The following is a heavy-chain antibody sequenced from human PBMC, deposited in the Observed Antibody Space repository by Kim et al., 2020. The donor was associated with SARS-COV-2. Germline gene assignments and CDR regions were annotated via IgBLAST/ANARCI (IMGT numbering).Heavy chain of an antibody. CDR3: ARSSIAAVDYYYGMDV. D-gene: IGHD6-13*01. CDR1: GFTFSSYD. CDR2: IGTAGDT. J-gene: IGHJ6*02. Sequence: GGSLRLSCAASGFTFSSYDMHWVRQATGKGLEWVSAIGTAGDTYYPGSVKGRFTISRENAKNSLYLQMNSLRAGDTAVYYCARSSIAAVDYYYGMDVWGQGTTVTVSS. V-gene: IGHV3-13*04.